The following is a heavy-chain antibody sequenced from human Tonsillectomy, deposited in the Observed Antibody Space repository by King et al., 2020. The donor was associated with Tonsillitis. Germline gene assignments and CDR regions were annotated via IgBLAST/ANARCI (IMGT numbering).Heavy chain of an antibody. V-gene: IGHV3-15*01. CDR3: TTDHESGGSYVTASLV. J-gene: IGHJ4*02. D-gene: IGHD3-16*01. CDR2: IKHKAEGETT. CDR1: GFIFRDAW. Sequence: VQLVESGGGLVKPGGSLRLSCAASGFIFRDAWMNWFRQAPGKGLEWVGRIKHKAEGETTDYAAPVKGRFTISRDDSKNILYLQMDSLKTEDTALYYCTTDHESGGSYVTASLVWGQGTLVTVSS.